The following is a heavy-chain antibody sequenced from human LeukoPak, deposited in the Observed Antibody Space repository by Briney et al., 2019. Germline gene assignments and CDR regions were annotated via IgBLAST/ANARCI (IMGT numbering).Heavy chain of an antibody. CDR3: AKGLSSGYCSGGSCYGYYGMDV. J-gene: IGHJ6*02. V-gene: IGHV3-23*01. D-gene: IGHD2-15*01. Sequence: QPGGSLRLSCAASGFTFSSYAMTWVRQAPGKGLEWVSAINDNGVSTYYADSVKGRFTISRDNSKNKLFLQMNSLRAEDTAVYYCAKGLSSGYCSGGSCYGYYGMDVWGQGTTVIVSS. CDR2: INDNGVST. CDR1: GFTFSSYA.